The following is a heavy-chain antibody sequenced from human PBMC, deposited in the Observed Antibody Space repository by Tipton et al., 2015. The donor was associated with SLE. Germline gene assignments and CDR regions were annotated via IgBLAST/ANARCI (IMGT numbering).Heavy chain of an antibody. Sequence: SLRLSCAASGFTFSSYAVNWVRQAPGKGLEWVSAISQSGDYTYYADSVKGRFSISSDNSKNTLYLEMNSLRAEDTAVYYCARDPGVITPMDVWGQGTTVTVSS. J-gene: IGHJ6*02. CDR1: GFTFSSYA. CDR2: ISQSGDYT. D-gene: IGHD3-10*01. V-gene: IGHV3-23*01. CDR3: ARDPGVITPMDV.